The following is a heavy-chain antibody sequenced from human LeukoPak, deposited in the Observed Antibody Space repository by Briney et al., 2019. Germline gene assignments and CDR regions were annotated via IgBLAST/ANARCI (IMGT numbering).Heavy chain of an antibody. CDR1: GGSISSSSYY. CDR2: IYYSGST. Sequence: PSETLSLTCTVSGGSISSSSYYWGWIRQPPGKGLEWIGSIYYSGSTYYNPSLKSRVTISVDTSKNQFSLKLSSVTAADTAVYYCAGGYSSPIFDYWGQGTLVTVSS. J-gene: IGHJ4*02. V-gene: IGHV4-39*07. CDR3: AGGYSSPIFDY. D-gene: IGHD6-13*01.